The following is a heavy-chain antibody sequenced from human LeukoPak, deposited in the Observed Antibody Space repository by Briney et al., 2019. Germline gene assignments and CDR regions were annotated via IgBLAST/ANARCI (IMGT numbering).Heavy chain of an antibody. V-gene: IGHV5-51*01. CDR2: IYPGDSDT. D-gene: IGHD2-2*01. CDR3: ARQGGYCSSTSCLDWFDP. Sequence: GESLKISCKGSGYSFTSYWIGWVRQMPGNGLEWLGIIYPGDSDTRYSPSFQGQVTISADKSISTAYLQWSSLKASDTAMYYCARQGGYCSSTSCLDWFDPWGQGTLVTVSS. CDR1: GYSFTSYW. J-gene: IGHJ5*02.